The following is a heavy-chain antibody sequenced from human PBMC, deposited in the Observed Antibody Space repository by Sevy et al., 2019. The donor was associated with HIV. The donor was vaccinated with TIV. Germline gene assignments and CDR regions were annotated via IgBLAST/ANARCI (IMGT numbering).Heavy chain of an antibody. Sequence: GGSLRLSCEASGFTFNSHAMTWVRQAAGKGLEWVSSISGTGGTTYYADSVKGRFTISRDNSKNTLYIQMNSLRAEDTAVYYCAKDRIEGARKLDYWGQGTLVTVSS. CDR2: ISGTGGTT. D-gene: IGHD1-26*01. J-gene: IGHJ4*02. V-gene: IGHV3-23*01. CDR1: GFTFNSHA. CDR3: AKDRIEGARKLDY.